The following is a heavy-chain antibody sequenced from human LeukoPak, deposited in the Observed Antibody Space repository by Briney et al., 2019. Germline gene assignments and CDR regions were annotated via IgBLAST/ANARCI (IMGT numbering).Heavy chain of an antibody. CDR3: AREKFYYDSSVFYFTY. CDR1: GFSFSSYW. D-gene: IGHD3-22*01. CDR2: INTDGSRT. J-gene: IGHJ4*02. V-gene: IGHV3-74*01. Sequence: GGSLRLSCAASGFSFSSYWMHWVRQAPGKGLVWVSRINTDGSRTSQADSVKGRFTISRDNAKNTLYLQMNSLRAEDMALYYCAREKFYYDSSVFYFTYWGGEPLSTVPS.